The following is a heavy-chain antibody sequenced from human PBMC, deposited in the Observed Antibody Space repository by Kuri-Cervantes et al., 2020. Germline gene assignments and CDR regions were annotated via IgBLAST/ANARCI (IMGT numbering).Heavy chain of an antibody. CDR1: GFTFSDYY. CDR3: ARDYLEVFGVVINYYYYYYMDV. V-gene: IGHV3-11*04. J-gene: IGHJ6*03. D-gene: IGHD3-3*01. Sequence: GESLKISCAASGFTFSDYYMSWIRQAPRKGLELVSYISSSGSTIYCADSVKGRFTISRDNAKNSLYLQMNSLRAEDTAVYYCARDYLEVFGVVINYYYYYYMDVWGKGTTVTVSS. CDR2: ISSSGSTI.